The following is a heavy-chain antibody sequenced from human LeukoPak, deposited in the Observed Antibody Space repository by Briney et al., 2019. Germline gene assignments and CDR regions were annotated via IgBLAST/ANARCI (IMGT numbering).Heavy chain of an antibody. CDR1: GYTFTSYY. CDR3: ARAWGVGYCSSTSCNTPWNFDY. Sequence: ASVKVSCKASGYTFTSYYMHWVRQAPGQGLEWMGIINPSGGSTSYAQKFQGRVTMTRDTSTSTVYMELSSLRSEDTAVYYCARAWGVGYCSSTSCNTPWNFDYWGQGVLVTVSS. J-gene: IGHJ4*02. V-gene: IGHV1-46*01. D-gene: IGHD2-2*02. CDR2: INPSGGST.